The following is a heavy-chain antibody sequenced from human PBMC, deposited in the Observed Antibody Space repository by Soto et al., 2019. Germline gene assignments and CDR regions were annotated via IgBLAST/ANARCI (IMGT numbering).Heavy chain of an antibody. D-gene: IGHD5-12*01. CDR1: GGTFSSYT. J-gene: IGHJ4*02. Sequence: QVQLVQSGAEVKKPGSSVKVSCKASGGTFSSYTISWVRQAPGQGLEWMGRIIPILGIANYAQKFQGRVTIPADKSTSTAYMELSSLRSEDTAVYYCARDGDGYNSGYWGQGTLVTVSS. V-gene: IGHV1-69*08. CDR2: IIPILGIA. CDR3: ARDGDGYNSGY.